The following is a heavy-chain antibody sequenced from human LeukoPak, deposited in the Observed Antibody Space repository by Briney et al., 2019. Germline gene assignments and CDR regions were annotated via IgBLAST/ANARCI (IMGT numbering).Heavy chain of an antibody. D-gene: IGHD2-15*01. CDR1: GYSFTSYW. J-gene: IGHJ3*02. CDR3: VRGGDVVVVAANDAFDI. CDR2: IYPGDSDT. V-gene: IGHV5-51*01. Sequence: GESLKISCKGSGYSFTSYWFGWVRQMPGKGLEWMGIIYPGDSDTRYSPSFQGQVTISADKSISTAYLQWSSLKASDTAMYYCVRGGDVVVVAANDAFDIWGQGTMVTVSS.